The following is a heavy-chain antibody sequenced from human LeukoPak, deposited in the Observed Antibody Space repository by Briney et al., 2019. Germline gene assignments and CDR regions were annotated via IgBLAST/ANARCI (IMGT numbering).Heavy chain of an antibody. V-gene: IGHV1-18*01. CDR1: GYTFTSYG. J-gene: IGHJ4*02. Sequence: GASVKVSCKASGYTFTSYGISWVRQAPGQGLEWMGWISAYNGNTNYAQKLQGRVTMTTDTSTSTAYMELRSLRSDDTAVYYCARDGGELWFGDLFDYWGQGTLVTVSS. CDR3: ARDGGELWFGDLFDY. CDR2: ISAYNGNT. D-gene: IGHD3-10*01.